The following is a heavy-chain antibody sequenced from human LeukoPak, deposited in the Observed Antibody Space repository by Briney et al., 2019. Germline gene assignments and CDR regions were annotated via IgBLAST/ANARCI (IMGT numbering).Heavy chain of an antibody. CDR2: SGNKANSYTT. CDR3: TRGYSGVAIYAFDI. CDR1: SDQY. J-gene: IGHJ3*02. D-gene: IGHD5-18*01. V-gene: IGHV3-72*01. Sequence: AGSLRLSCAAFSDQYMDWVRQAPGKGLEWVGRSGNKANSYTTEYAASVKGRFTISRDDSKNSLYLQMNSLKTEDTAVYHCTRGYSGVAIYAFDISGLGTMVTVSS.